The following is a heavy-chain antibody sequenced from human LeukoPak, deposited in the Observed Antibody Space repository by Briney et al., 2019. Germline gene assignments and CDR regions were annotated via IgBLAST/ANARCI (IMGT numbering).Heavy chain of an antibody. V-gene: IGHV3-23*01. J-gene: IGHJ6*02. CDR1: GFIFSSYA. CDR3: AKGGVSYYYGMDV. Sequence: PGGTLRLSCAASGFIFSSYAMSWVRQAPGKGLEWVSAISGSGGSTYYADSVKGRFTVSRDNSKNTLYLQMNSLRAEDTAVYYCAKGGVSYYYGMDVWGHGTTVTVSS. D-gene: IGHD3-16*01. CDR2: ISGSGGST.